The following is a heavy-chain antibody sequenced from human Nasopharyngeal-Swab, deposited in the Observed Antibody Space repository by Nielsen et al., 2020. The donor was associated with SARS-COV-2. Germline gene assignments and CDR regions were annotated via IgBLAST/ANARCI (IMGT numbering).Heavy chain of an antibody. J-gene: IGHJ6*02. CDR1: GFTFSSYA. V-gene: IGHV3-21*01. D-gene: IGHD4-23*01. Sequence: GGSLRLSCAASGFTFSSYAMNWVRQAPGKGLEWVSSISSSSSYIYYADSVKGRFTISRDNSKNTLYLQMNSLRAEDTAVYYCARDPHWATPYYYYGMDVWGQGTTVTVSS. CDR2: ISSSSSYI. CDR3: ARDPHWATPYYYYGMDV.